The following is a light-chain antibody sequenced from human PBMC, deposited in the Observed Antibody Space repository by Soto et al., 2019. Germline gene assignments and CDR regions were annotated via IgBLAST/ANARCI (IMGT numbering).Light chain of an antibody. CDR2: KAS. V-gene: IGKV1-5*03. CDR3: QQYSSHSWT. CDR1: QSISSW. J-gene: IGKJ1*01. Sequence: DIQMTQSPSTLSASVGDRVTITCRASQSISSWLAWYQQKPGKAPKPLIYKASTLESGVPSRFSGSGSGTEFTLTISSLQPDDFATYYCQQYSSHSWTFGQGTKVDIK.